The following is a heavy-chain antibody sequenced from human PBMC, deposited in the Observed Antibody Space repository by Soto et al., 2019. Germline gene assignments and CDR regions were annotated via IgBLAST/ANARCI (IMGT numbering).Heavy chain of an antibody. J-gene: IGHJ1*01. CDR2: ILNSGRT. D-gene: IGHD3-3*01. CDR3: ARTVDFWSGYYAY. V-gene: IGHV4-30-4*01. Sequence: SSETLSLTCTVSGGSISSDDYYWSWIRQPPGKGLEWIGYILNSGRTYYNPSLKSRVTISQDTSKNQFSLRLSSVTVADTAVYYCARTVDFWSGYYAYWGQGTLVTVSS. CDR1: GGSISSDDYY.